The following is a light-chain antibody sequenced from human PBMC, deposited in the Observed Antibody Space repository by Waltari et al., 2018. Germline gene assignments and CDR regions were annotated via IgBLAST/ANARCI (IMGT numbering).Light chain of an antibody. Sequence: EIVMTQSPATLSASPGERATLPCRASRSVSTNLACYQQKPGQSPSLLIYGPSTRATGVPATFSGSGTGREFTLTISSRQSEGFAVYYCQQYNSWPRTFGQGTKVEIK. CDR1: RSVSTN. J-gene: IGKJ1*01. CDR3: QQYNSWPRT. V-gene: IGKV3-15*01. CDR2: GPS.